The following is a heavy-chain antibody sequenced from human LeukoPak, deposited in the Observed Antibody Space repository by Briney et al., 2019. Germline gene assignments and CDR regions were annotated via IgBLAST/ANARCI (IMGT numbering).Heavy chain of an antibody. CDR1: GFTFSSYS. CDR3: ARDATTAVGWVYMDV. J-gene: IGHJ6*03. V-gene: IGHV3-48*04. CDR2: ISTSGNTI. Sequence: GGSLSLSCAASGFTFSSYSMNWVRQAPGKGLEWLSHISTSGNTIHYANSVEGRFTISRDDAKNSLYLQMNSLRVEDTALYFCARDATTAVGWVYMDVWGKGTTVTISS. D-gene: IGHD1-1*01.